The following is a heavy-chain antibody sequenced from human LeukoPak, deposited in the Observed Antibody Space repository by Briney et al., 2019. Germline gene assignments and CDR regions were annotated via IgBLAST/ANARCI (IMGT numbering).Heavy chain of an antibody. CDR1: GGSISSYY. Sequence: PSETLSFTCTVSGGSISSYYWSWIRQPPGKGLEWIGYIYYSGSTNYNPSLKSRVTISVDTSKNQFSLKLSSVTAADTAVYYCARDYRGGYFDYWGQGTLVTVSS. D-gene: IGHD3-10*01. V-gene: IGHV4-59*01. J-gene: IGHJ4*02. CDR3: ARDYRGGYFDY. CDR2: IYYSGST.